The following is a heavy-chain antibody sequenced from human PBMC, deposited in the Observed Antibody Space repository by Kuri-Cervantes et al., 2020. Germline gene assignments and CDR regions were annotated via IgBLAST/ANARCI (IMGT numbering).Heavy chain of an antibody. CDR2: IKQDGSEK. Sequence: GESLKISCAASGFTFSSYWMSWVRQAPGKGLEWVANIKQDGSEKYYVDSVKGRFTISRDNAKNSLYLQMNSLKTEDTAVYYCATSYGSGSYPYYYYYMDVWGKGTTVTVSS. D-gene: IGHD3-10*01. V-gene: IGHV3-7*03. J-gene: IGHJ6*03. CDR3: ATSYGSGSYPYYYYYMDV. CDR1: GFTFSSYW.